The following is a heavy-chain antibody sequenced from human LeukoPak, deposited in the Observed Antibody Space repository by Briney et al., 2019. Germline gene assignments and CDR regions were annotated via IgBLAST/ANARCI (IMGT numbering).Heavy chain of an antibody. D-gene: IGHD3-9*01. CDR1: GYTFTSYD. Sequence: GASVKVSCKASGYTFTSYDINWVRQATGQGLEWMGWMNPNSGNTGYAQKFQGRVTITRNTSISTAYMELSSLRSEDTAVYYCAKDKETYYDILTGYSDEYYFDYWGQGTLVTVSS. CDR2: MNPNSGNT. J-gene: IGHJ4*02. V-gene: IGHV1-8*03. CDR3: AKDKETYYDILTGYSDEYYFDY.